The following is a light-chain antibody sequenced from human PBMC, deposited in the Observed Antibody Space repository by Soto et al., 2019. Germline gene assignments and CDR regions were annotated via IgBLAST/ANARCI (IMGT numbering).Light chain of an antibody. Sequence: QAVVTQPRSVSGSPGQSVTISCTGTSSDVGDYNFVSWYQQYPGKAPKLVIFDVSKRPSGVPDRFSGSKSGNTASLTISGLQADDEADYYCCSYAGSYTYVFGTGTKLTVL. CDR2: DVS. J-gene: IGLJ1*01. CDR3: CSYAGSYTYV. V-gene: IGLV2-11*01. CDR1: SSDVGDYNF.